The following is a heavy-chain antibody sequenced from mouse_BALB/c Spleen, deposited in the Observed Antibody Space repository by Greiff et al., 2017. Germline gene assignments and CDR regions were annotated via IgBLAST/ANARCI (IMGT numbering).Heavy chain of an antibody. J-gene: IGHJ2*01. CDR1: GFTFSSYA. CDR2: ISSGGST. V-gene: IGHV5-6-5*01. Sequence: EVNVVESGGGLVKPGGSLKLSCAASGFTFSSYAMSWVRQTPEKRLEWVASISSGGSTYYPDSVKGRFTISRDNARNILYLQMSSLRSEDTAMYYCARGRTTVVANPYYFDYWGQGTTLTVSS. CDR3: ARGRTTVVANPYYFDY. D-gene: IGHD1-1*01.